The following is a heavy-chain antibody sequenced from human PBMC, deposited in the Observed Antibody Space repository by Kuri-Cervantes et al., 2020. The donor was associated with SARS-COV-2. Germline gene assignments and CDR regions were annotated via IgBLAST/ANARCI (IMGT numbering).Heavy chain of an antibody. CDR2: INHSGST. CDR3: ARTLPRYCSSTSCGRNWFDP. J-gene: IGHJ5*02. D-gene: IGHD2-2*01. V-gene: IGHV4-34*01. CDR1: GGSFSGYY. Sequence: SDTLSLTCAVYGGSFSGYYWSWIRQPPGKGLEWIGEINHSGSTNYNPSLKSRVTISVDTSKNQFSLKLSSVTAADTAVYYCARTLPRYCSSTSCGRNWFDPWGQGTLVTVSS.